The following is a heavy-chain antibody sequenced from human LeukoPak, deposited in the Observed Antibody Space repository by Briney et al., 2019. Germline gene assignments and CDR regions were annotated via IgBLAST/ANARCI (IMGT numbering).Heavy chain of an antibody. CDR1: GFTLSSYW. V-gene: IGHV3-7*04. J-gene: IGHJ6*03. Sequence: PGGSLRLSCAASGFTLSSYWMSWVRQAPGKGLEWVANIKQDGSEKYYVDSVKGRFTISRDNAKNSLYLQMNSLRAEDTAVYYCARGSSAGNYYYYYYYMDVWGKGTTVTVSS. CDR2: IKQDGSEK. CDR3: ARGSSAGNYYYYYYYMDV. D-gene: IGHD6-6*01.